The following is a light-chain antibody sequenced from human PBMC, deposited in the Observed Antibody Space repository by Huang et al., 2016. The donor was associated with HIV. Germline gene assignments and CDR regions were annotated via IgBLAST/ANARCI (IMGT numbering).Light chain of an antibody. CDR1: RSVSSN. J-gene: IGKJ4*01. Sequence: IVMTQSPATLSVSPGERVTLSCRANRSVSSNVAWYQHRPGQATRLLIYGSSTRAPGIPARFSGSGSGTDFSLTISSLQSEDFALYYCHQYNNWLLSFGGGTRVDI. CDR2: GSS. CDR3: HQYNNWLLS. V-gene: IGKV3-15*01.